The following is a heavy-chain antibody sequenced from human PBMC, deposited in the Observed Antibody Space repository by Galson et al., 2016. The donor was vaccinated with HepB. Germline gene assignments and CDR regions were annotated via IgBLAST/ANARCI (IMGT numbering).Heavy chain of an antibody. V-gene: IGHV3-30*18. CDR1: GFTLTNYG. Sequence: SLRLSCAVSGFTLTNYGVHWVRQGPGKGLEWVAFISYDGHSDYYADSVRDRFSISRDNSKKLVSLQMNSLRVEDTAVYYCAKDFLAYSYGEYYFDYWGRGTLVTVSS. J-gene: IGHJ4*01. D-gene: IGHD2-21*01. CDR3: AKDFLAYSYGEYYFDY. CDR2: ISYDGHSD.